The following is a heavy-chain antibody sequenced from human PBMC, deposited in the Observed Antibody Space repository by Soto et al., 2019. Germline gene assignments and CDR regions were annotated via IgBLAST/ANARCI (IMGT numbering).Heavy chain of an antibody. CDR2: IYYSGST. D-gene: IGHD6-6*01. V-gene: IGHV4-59*01. Sequence: PSETLSLTCTVSGGSLGSYYWSWIRQPPGKGLEWIGYIYYSGSTNYNPSLKSRVTISVDTSKNQFSLKLSSVTAADTAVYYCARFEYSSFSYYYYGMDVWGQGTTVTVSS. CDR3: ARFEYSSFSYYYYGMDV. CDR1: GGSLGSYY. J-gene: IGHJ6*02.